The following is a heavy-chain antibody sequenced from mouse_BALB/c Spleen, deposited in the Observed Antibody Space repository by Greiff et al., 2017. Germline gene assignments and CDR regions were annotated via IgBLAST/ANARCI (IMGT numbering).Heavy chain of an antibody. J-gene: IGHJ2*01. V-gene: IGHV5-12-2*01. CDR2: ISNGGGST. Sequence: DVKLVESGGGLVQPGGSLKLSCAASGFTFSSYTMSWVRQTPEKRLEWVAYISNGGGSTYYPDTVKGRFTISRDNAKNTLYLQMSSLKSEDTAMYYCASLYDYDEGFDYWGQGTTLTVSS. D-gene: IGHD2-4*01. CDR1: GFTFSSYT. CDR3: ASLYDYDEGFDY.